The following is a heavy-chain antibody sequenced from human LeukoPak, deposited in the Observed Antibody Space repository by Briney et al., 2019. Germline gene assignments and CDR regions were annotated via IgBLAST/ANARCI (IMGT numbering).Heavy chain of an antibody. CDR1: GGSLSGYY. Sequence: SETPSLTCAVYGGSLSGYYWSWLRQPPGRGLEWIGEINHSGSTNYNPTLKSRVTISVDTSKNQFSLKLSSVTAADTAVYYCARKWLPLLWGQGTLVTVSS. V-gene: IGHV4-34*01. J-gene: IGHJ4*02. CDR3: ARKWLPLL. CDR2: INHSGST. D-gene: IGHD2-8*01.